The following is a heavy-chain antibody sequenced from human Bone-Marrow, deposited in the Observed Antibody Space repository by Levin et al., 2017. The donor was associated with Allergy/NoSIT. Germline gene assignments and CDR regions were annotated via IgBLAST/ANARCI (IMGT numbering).Heavy chain of an antibody. CDR2: IKFDSSER. CDR3: ARGMNPEA. CDR1: GFTFTDSW. J-gene: IGHJ5*02. V-gene: IGHV3-7*01. D-gene: IGHD1-14*01. Sequence: QAGGSLRLSCATSGFTFTDSWMTWIRQAPGKGLEWVANIKFDSSERYFMDSVRGRFTISRDNAKSSLYLQMDSLRTEDTAVYYCARGMNPEAWGQGTLVIVSS.